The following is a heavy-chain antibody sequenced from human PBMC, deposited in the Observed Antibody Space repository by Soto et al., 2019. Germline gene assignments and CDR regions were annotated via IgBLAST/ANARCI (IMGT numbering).Heavy chain of an antibody. CDR2: IWYYGSNK. CDR1: GFTFSSYG. J-gene: IGHJ4*02. V-gene: IGHV3-33*01. Sequence: QVQLVESGGGVVQPGRSLRLSCAASGFTFSSYGMHWVRQAPGKGLEWVAVIWYYGSNKYYADYVKGRFTISRDNSKNPLYLHMNSLRAEDTDVYYCERDGEYQTRMDYWGQGPLVTVSS. D-gene: IGHD7-27*01. CDR3: ERDGEYQTRMDY.